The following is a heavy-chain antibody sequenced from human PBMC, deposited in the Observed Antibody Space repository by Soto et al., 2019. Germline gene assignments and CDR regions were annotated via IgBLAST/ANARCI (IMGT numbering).Heavy chain of an antibody. Sequence: QVQLVQSGAEMQQPGASVRVSCKASGGTFSKYAFSWVRQAPGQGLEWLGGTIPMFGTANYEQKFQGRVAISADESTATVYMELSSLRSEDTAVYFCARPLRDRNYYYGMAVWGQGTTVTVSS. CDR1: GGTFSKYA. D-gene: IGHD3-22*01. J-gene: IGHJ6*02. CDR3: ARPLRDRNYYYGMAV. V-gene: IGHV1-69*01. CDR2: TIPMFGTA.